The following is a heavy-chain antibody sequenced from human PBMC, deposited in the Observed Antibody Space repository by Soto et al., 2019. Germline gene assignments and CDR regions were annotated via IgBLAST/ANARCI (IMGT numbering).Heavy chain of an antibody. D-gene: IGHD5-12*01. Sequence: TSETLSLTCTVSGGSISRGDYYWSWIRQPPGKGLEWVGYVFYSGSARYNPSLRSRVTISEDTAKNQFSLKVTSVTPADTAVYYCARDMGGSIGYEGFDIWGQGTMVTVSS. V-gene: IGHV4-61*08. J-gene: IGHJ3*02. CDR3: ARDMGGSIGYEGFDI. CDR1: GGSISRGDYY. CDR2: VFYSGSA.